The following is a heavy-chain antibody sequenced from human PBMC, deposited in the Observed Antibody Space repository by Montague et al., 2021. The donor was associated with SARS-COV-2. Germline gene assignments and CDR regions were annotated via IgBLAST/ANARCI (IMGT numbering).Heavy chain of an antibody. V-gene: IGHV4-39*07. J-gene: IGHJ4*02. CDR2: ISHRENT. Sequence: ETLSLTCTVSGRSIISTSSYWGWIRQPPGGGLEWIGSISHRENTFYNPSLKSPVTIPVDTSKNQFSLKMISVTAADTGIYYCVRVSWYYYGSGAFDYWGQGTLVTVSA. D-gene: IGHD3-10*01. CDR1: GRSIISTSSY. CDR3: VRVSWYYYGSGAFDY.